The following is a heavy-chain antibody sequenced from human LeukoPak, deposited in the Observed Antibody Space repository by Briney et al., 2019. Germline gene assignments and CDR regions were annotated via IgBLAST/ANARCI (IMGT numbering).Heavy chain of an antibody. Sequence: PGGSLRLSCAASGFTVSSNYMSWVRQAPGKGLEWVSVIYSGGSTYYADSVKGRFTISRDNSKNTLYLQMNSLRAEDTAVYYCARDPSRYYGSGSYVDYWGQGTLVTVSS. CDR1: GFTVSSNY. V-gene: IGHV3-66*01. CDR2: IYSGGST. J-gene: IGHJ4*02. D-gene: IGHD3-10*01. CDR3: ARDPSRYYGSGSYVDY.